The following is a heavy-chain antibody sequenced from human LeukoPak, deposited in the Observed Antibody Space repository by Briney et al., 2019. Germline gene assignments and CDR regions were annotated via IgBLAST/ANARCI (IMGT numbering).Heavy chain of an antibody. CDR3: AKGTASGSYPRMYYFDY. J-gene: IGHJ4*02. CDR1: GFTFSNYA. V-gene: IGHV3-23*01. CDR2: ISGSGGGT. D-gene: IGHD1-26*01. Sequence: PGASLRLYCAASGFTFSNYAMSWVRQAPGKGLEWVSGISGSGGGTYYADSVKGRFPISRDNFKNTLHLQMNSLRAEETAVYYCAKGTASGSYPRMYYFDYWGQGTLVTVSS.